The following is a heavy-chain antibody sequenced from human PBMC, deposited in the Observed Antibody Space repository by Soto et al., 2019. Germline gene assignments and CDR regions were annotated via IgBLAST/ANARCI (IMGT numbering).Heavy chain of an antibody. J-gene: IGHJ4*02. CDR2: ISAYNGNT. D-gene: IGHD3-9*01. CDR3: ARDYDILTGYYGLDY. CDR1: GYTFTSYG. V-gene: IGHV1-18*01. Sequence: GASVKVSCKASGYTFTSYGISWVRQAPGQGLEWMGWISAYNGNTNYAQKLQGRVTMTTDTSTSTAYMELRSLRSDDTAVYYCARDYDILTGYYGLDYWGQGTLVTSPQ.